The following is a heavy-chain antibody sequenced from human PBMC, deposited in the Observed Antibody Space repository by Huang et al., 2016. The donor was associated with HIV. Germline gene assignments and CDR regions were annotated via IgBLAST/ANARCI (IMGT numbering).Heavy chain of an antibody. CDR2: FDPESGET. J-gene: IGHJ4*02. CDR3: ATGFDVFFDF. CDR1: EYTLTELS. D-gene: IGHD3-9*01. V-gene: IGHV1-24*01. Sequence: QVQLVQSRAEVKKPGASVKVSCKVSEYTLTELSINWVRQPPGKGLEWMGGFDPESGETIYAQKFQGRVTMTEDTSTETAFMELSGLRPEDTAVYYCATGFDVFFDFWGQGTLVTVSS.